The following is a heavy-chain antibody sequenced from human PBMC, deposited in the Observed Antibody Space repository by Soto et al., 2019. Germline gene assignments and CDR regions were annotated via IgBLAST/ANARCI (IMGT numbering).Heavy chain of an antibody. CDR2: IYYDGSNE. Sequence: QVQLVESGGGVVQPGRSLRLSCAASEFTFSNFGMHWVRQAPGKGQEWVAVIYYDGSNEYYADSVKGRFTISRDNSKNTLYLQMNSLRAEDTAVYYCARVDVVVAADAFDIWGQGTMVTVSS. D-gene: IGHD2-15*01. J-gene: IGHJ3*02. V-gene: IGHV3-33*01. CDR1: EFTFSNFG. CDR3: ARVDVVVAADAFDI.